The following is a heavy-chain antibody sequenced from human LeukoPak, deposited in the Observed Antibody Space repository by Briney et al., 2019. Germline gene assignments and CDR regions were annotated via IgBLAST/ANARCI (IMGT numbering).Heavy chain of an antibody. CDR2: IKEDGSVK. J-gene: IGHJ4*02. Sequence: GGSLRLSCAASGFTFNRNWMSWLRQAPGKGLKWVANIKEDGSVKNYEDSVKGRFTISRDNAANSVSLLLNSLRAEDTAVYYCARDVGKGYFDYWGQGTLVTVSS. CDR1: GFTFNRNW. CDR3: ARDVGKGYFDY. V-gene: IGHV3-7*04.